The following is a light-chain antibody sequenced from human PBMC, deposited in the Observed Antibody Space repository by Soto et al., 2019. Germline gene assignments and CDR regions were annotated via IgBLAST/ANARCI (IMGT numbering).Light chain of an antibody. CDR3: SSYTSSSTVV. CDR2: DVS. CDR1: SSDVGGYNY. Sequence: QSALTQPASVSGSPGQSITISCTGTSSDVGGYNYVSWYQQHPGKAPKLMIYDVSNRPSGVSNRFSCSKSGNTASLTISGLQAEDEDDYYCSSYTSSSTVVFGGGTKLTVL. V-gene: IGLV2-14*01. J-gene: IGLJ2*01.